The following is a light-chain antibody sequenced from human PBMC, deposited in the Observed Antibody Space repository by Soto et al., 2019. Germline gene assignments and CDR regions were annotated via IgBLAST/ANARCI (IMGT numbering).Light chain of an antibody. Sequence: QAVVTQPPSVSGAPGQRVTISCSGTTSNIGAGYDVHWYQLLPGTAPKLLIYANTDRPSGVPDRFSGSKSGTSASLAITGXXAEDXAXXXCQSYDSGLSGSIFGGGTKLTVL. CDR3: QSYDSGLSGSI. CDR2: ANT. CDR1: TSNIGAGYD. J-gene: IGLJ2*01. V-gene: IGLV1-40*01.